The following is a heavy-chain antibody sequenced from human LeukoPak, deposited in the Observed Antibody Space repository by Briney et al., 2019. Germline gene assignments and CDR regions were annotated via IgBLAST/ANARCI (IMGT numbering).Heavy chain of an antibody. D-gene: IGHD6-19*01. CDR1: GVSIIGYY. J-gene: IGHJ5*02. Sequence: SETLSLTCTVSGVSIIGYYWSWIRQPPGKGLEWIGYIYSSGSTRYNPALRNRVTISVDTSKYQFSLKLNSVTTADTAVYYCARSGYSSGWPDTWGQGTLVTVSS. CDR2: IYSSGST. CDR3: ARSGYSSGWPDT. V-gene: IGHV4-59*01.